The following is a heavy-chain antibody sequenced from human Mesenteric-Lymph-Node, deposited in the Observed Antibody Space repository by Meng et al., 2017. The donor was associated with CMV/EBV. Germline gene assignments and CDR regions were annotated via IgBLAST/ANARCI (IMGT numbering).Heavy chain of an antibody. D-gene: IGHD1-26*01. Sequence: SETLSLTCTVSGGSISSSSYYWGWIRQPPGKGLEWIGSIYYSGSTYYNPSLKSRVTISVDTSKNQFSLKLSSVPAADTAVYYCASLEGSYVMGAIGRWGQGTLVTVSS. CDR2: IYYSGST. CDR3: ASLEGSYVMGAIGR. J-gene: IGHJ4*02. V-gene: IGHV4-39*07. CDR1: GGSISSSSYY.